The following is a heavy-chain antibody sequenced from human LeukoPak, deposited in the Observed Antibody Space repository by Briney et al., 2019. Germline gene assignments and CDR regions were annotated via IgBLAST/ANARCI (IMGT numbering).Heavy chain of an antibody. J-gene: IGHJ4*02. V-gene: IGHV3-30*18. CDR1: GFTFSTYG. D-gene: IGHD3-10*01. Sequence: PGGSLRLSCAASGFTFSTYGMHWVRQAPGKGLEWLAVISNDGSSKYYADSVKGRFTISRDNSNNTLFLQMNSLRAEDTALYYCAKYYVSGSYRGPFDYWGQGTLVTVSS. CDR3: AKYYVSGSYRGPFDY. CDR2: ISNDGSSK.